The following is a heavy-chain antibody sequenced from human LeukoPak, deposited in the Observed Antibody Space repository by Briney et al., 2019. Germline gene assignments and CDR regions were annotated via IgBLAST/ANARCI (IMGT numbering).Heavy chain of an antibody. V-gene: IGHV1-46*01. CDR1: GYTFTSYY. Sequence: ASVTVTLKGSGYTFTSYYMHGVRQAPGQGLAGMGIINTSGGSTSYAKKFKGRVTMTRYMSTSTVYMELSSLRSEDTAVYYCARARAFRYYDSGGYPDLGYWGQGTLVSVSS. D-gene: IGHD3-22*01. CDR3: ARARAFRYYDSGGYPDLGY. CDR2: INTSGGST. J-gene: IGHJ4*02.